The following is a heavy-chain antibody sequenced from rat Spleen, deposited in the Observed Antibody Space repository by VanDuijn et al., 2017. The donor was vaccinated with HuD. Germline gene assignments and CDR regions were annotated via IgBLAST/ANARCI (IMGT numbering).Heavy chain of an antibody. CDR1: GYTITSGY. V-gene: IGHV3-4*01. D-gene: IGHD4-3*01. CDR2: ISYSGNT. Sequence: EIQLQESGPGLVKPSQSLSLTCSVTGYTITSGYDWSWIRKFPGNKMGSMGYISYSGNTNYNPSLSSRVSISRDTSKNPFFLQLTSVITEDTATYYCARKAIRGFDYWGQGVMVTVSS. CDR3: ARKAIRGFDY. J-gene: IGHJ2*01.